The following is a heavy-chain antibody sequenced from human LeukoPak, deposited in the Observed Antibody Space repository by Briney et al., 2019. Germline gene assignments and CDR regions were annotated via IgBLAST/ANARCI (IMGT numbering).Heavy chain of an antibody. CDR2: IYYSGST. J-gene: IGHJ4*02. CDR1: GGSISSSSYY. Sequence: SETLSLTCTVSGGSISSSSYYWGWIRQPPGKGLEWIGCIYYSGSTFYNPSLKSRVTISVDTSKNQFSLKLSSVTAADTAVYYCARGLGYSYGPLDYWGQGTLVTVSS. V-gene: IGHV4-39*07. CDR3: ARGLGYSYGPLDY. D-gene: IGHD5-18*01.